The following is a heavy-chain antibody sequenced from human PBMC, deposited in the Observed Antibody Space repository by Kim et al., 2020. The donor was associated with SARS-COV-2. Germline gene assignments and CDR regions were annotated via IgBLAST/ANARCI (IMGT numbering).Heavy chain of an antibody. CDR1: SGSISSSSYY. CDR3: ATEAVAGTSWYYYYGMDG. D-gene: IGHD6-19*01. V-gene: IGHV4-39*01. CDR2: IYYSGST. Sequence: SETLSLTCTVSSGSISSSSYYWGWIRQPPGKGLEWIGSIYYSGSTYYNPSLKSRVTISVDTSKNQFSLKLSSVTAADTAVYYCATEAVAGTSWYYYYGMDGWGQGTPGPGPS. J-gene: IGHJ6*02.